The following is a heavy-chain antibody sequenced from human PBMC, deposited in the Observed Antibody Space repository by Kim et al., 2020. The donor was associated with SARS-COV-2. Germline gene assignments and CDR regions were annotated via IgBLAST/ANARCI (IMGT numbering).Heavy chain of an antibody. CDR1: GYTFTGYY. Sequence: ASVKVSCKASGYTFTGYYMHWVRQAPGQGLEWMGRINPNSGGTNYAQKFQGRVTMTRDTSISTAYMELSRLRSDDTAVYYCARDQASNFPLTWIRDANNWFDPWGQGTLVTVSS. CDR3: ARDQASNFPLTWIRDANNWFDP. J-gene: IGHJ5*02. CDR2: INPNSGGT. D-gene: IGHD5-18*01. V-gene: IGHV1-2*06.